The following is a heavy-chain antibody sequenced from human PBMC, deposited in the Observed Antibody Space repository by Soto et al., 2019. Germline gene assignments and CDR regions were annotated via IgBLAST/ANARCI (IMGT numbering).Heavy chain of an antibody. V-gene: IGHV3-48*03. D-gene: IGHD3-22*01. CDR2: ISSSGSTI. Sequence: GGSLRLSCAASGFTFSSYEMNWVRQAPGKGLEWVSYISSSGSTIYYADSVKGRFTISRDNAKNSLYLQMNSLRAEDTAVYYSATLEVYYTSPNYYGMDVWGQGTTVTVSS. J-gene: IGHJ6*02. CDR1: GFTFSSYE. CDR3: ATLEVYYTSPNYYGMDV.